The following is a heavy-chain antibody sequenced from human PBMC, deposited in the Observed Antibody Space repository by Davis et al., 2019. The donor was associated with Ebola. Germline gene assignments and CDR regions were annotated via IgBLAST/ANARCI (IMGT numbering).Heavy chain of an antibody. CDR3: ARGQPGGSGSYYVNY. V-gene: IGHV3-30-3*01. Sequence: GESLKISCAASGFTFSSYAMSWVRQAPGKGLEWVAVISYDGSDKYYADSVKGRFTISRDNSKNTLYLQMNTLRAEDTAVYYCARGQPGGSGSYYVNYWGQGTLVTVSS. D-gene: IGHD3-10*01. CDR2: ISYDGSDK. CDR1: GFTFSSYA. J-gene: IGHJ4*02.